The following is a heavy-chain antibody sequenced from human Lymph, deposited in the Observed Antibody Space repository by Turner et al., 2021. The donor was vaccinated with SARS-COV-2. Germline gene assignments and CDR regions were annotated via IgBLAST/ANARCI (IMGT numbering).Heavy chain of an antibody. J-gene: IGHJ5*02. V-gene: IGHV1-2*02. CDR2: IKPYSGGT. Sequence: QVQLVQSGAEVNKPGASVTVSCHASAYTFPGYFIHWVGPAPGQGLGWMGWIKPYSGGTNYAQKFQGRVTMTRDTSISTAYMRLSRQKSDDTAVNYCARQATTVVKGPRPATAAGIDPWGQGTLVTVSS. CDR3: ARQATTVVKGPRPATAAGIDP. CDR1: AYTFPGYF. D-gene: IGHD5-18*01.